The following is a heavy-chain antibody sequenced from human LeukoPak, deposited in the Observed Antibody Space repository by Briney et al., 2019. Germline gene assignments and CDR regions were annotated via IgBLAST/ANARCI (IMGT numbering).Heavy chain of an antibody. CDR2: ISYDGSNK. J-gene: IGHJ3*02. Sequence: GGSLRLSCAASGFTFSSYAMHWVRQAPGKGLEWVAVISYDGSNKYYADSVKGRFTISRDNSKNTLYLQMNSLRAEDTAVYYCARDRDRRLGSAFDIWGQGTMVTVSS. CDR1: GFTFSSYA. CDR3: ARDRDRRLGSAFDI. D-gene: IGHD3-16*01. V-gene: IGHV3-30*14.